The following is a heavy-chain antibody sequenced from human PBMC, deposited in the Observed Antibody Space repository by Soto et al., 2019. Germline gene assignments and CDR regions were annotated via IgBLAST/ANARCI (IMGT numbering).Heavy chain of an antibody. J-gene: IGHJ6*02. Sequence: SETLSLTCTVSGGSISSDDYYWSWIRQPPGKGLEWIGYIYYSGSTYYNPSLKSRVTISVDTSKNQFSLKLSSVTAADTAVYYCARDRYDFWSGFYYGMDVWGQGTTVTVSS. CDR1: GGSISSDDYY. CDR2: IYYSGST. V-gene: IGHV4-30-4*01. CDR3: ARDRYDFWSGFYYGMDV. D-gene: IGHD3-3*01.